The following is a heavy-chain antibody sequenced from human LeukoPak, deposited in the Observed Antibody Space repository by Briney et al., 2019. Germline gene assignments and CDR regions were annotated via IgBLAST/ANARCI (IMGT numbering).Heavy chain of an antibody. J-gene: IGHJ5*02. CDR3: ARDSTVTTFRGCVDP. D-gene: IGHD4-17*01. Sequence: GASVKVSCKASGYTFTNYYVHWVRQAPGQGPEWMGVINPSGGSTNYAQKFQGRVTMTRDTSTSTVYMELSSLRSEDTAVYYCARDSTVTTFRGCVDPWGQGTLVTVSS. CDR1: GYTFTNYY. V-gene: IGHV1-46*01. CDR2: INPSGGST.